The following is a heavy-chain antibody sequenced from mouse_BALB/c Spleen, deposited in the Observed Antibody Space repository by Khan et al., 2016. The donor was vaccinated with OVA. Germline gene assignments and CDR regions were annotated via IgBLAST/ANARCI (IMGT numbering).Heavy chain of an antibody. CDR3: AKFTPDYYSMDY. V-gene: IGHV2-3*01. CDR1: GFSLTSYG. CDR2: IWGDGST. Sequence: VELVESGPGLVAPSQSLSITCTVSGFSLTSYGVNWVRQPPGEGLEWLGVIWGDGSTNYHSTLKSRLIISKDSSKRQVFLTLNSLQTDDTATYYYAKFTPDYYSMDYWGQGTSVTVST. J-gene: IGHJ4*01. D-gene: IGHD1-1*01.